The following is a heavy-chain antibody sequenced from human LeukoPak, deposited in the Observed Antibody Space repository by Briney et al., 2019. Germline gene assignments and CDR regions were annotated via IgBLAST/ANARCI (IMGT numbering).Heavy chain of an antibody. CDR1: GGSISSSNW. CDR3: ARRPFHDILTGPKGAFDI. Sequence: SGTLSLTCAVSGGSISSSNWWSWVRQPPGKGLEWIGEIYHSGSTNYSPSLKSRVTISVDKSKNQFSLKVNSVTAADTAVYYCARRPFHDILTGPKGAFDIWGQGTMVTVSS. D-gene: IGHD3-9*01. CDR2: IYHSGST. V-gene: IGHV4-4*02. J-gene: IGHJ3*02.